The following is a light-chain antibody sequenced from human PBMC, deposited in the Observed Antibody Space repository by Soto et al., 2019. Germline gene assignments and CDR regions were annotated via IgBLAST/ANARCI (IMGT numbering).Light chain of an antibody. CDR3: SSYSSSSTLEV. Sequence: QSVLTQPASVSGSPGQSITISCTGTSSDLGGYNYVSWYQQYPGKAPKLMIYEARNRPSGVSNRFSGSKSGNTASLIISGLQAEDEADYYCSSYSSSSTLEVFGGGTQLTVL. CDR1: SSDLGGYNY. J-gene: IGLJ3*02. CDR2: EAR. V-gene: IGLV2-14*01.